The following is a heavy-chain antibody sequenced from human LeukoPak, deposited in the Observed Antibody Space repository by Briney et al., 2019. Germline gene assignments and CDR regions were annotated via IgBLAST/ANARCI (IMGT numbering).Heavy chain of an antibody. CDR3: ARGWENYYDSSGPPPDY. V-gene: IGHV1-46*01. D-gene: IGHD3-22*01. CDR1: GYTFTSYY. CDR2: INPSGGST. Sequence: ASVKVSCKASGYTFTSYYMHWVRQAPGQGLEWMGIINPSGGSTSYAQKFQGRVTMTRDMSTSTVYMELSSLRSEDTAVYYCARGWENYYDSSGPPPDYWGQGTLVTVSS. J-gene: IGHJ4*02.